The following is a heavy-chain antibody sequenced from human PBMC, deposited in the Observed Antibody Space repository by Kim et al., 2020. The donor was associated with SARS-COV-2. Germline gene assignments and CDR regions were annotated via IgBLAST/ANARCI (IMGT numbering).Heavy chain of an antibody. CDR1: VGSISSSNW. J-gene: IGHJ6*02. Sequence: SETLSLTCAVSVGSISSSNWWSWVRQPPGKGLEWIGEIYHSGSTNYNPSLKSRVTISVDKSKNQFSLKLSSVTAADTAVYYCASERNCSSTSCYGYRYYYYYGMDVWGQGTTVTVSS. CDR3: ASERNCSSTSCYGYRYYYYYGMDV. D-gene: IGHD2-2*01. V-gene: IGHV4-4*02. CDR2: IYHSGST.